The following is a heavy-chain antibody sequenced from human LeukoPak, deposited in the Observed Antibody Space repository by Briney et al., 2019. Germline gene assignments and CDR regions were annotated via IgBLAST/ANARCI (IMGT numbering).Heavy chain of an antibody. J-gene: IGHJ3*02. D-gene: IGHD6-13*01. V-gene: IGHV4-39*07. Sequence: SETLSLTCTVSGGSISSYYWGWIRQPPGKGLEWIGSIYYSGSTYYNPSLKSRVTISVDTSKNQFSLKLSSVTAADTAVYYCARAFSSSWYDVAFDIWGQGTMVTVSS. CDR3: ARAFSSSWYDVAFDI. CDR2: IYYSGST. CDR1: GGSISSYY.